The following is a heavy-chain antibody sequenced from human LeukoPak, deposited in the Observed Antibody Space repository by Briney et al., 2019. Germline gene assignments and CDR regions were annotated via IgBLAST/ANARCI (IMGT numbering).Heavy chain of an antibody. Sequence: GGSLRLSCAASGFTFSSYSMNWVRQAPGKGLEWVSSISSSSSYIYYADSVKGRFTISRDNSKNTLYLQMNSLRAEDTAVYYCVQEGPRGLAFDIWGQGTKVTVSS. CDR2: ISSSSSYI. CDR1: GFTFSSYS. CDR3: VQEGPRGLAFDI. J-gene: IGHJ3*02. V-gene: IGHV3-21*04.